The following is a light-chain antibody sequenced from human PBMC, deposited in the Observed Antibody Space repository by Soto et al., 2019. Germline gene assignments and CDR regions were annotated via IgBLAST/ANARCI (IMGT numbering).Light chain of an antibody. CDR3: LQYDDWHRT. Sequence: EIVMTQSPAILSVSPGDRATLSCRAGQSVSNNLAWYQQKPGQTPRLVIYGASNRATGVPARFSGSGSGTDFTLTISSLQSEDFAVYYCLQYDDWHRTFGQGTKVDIK. CDR1: QSVSNN. V-gene: IGKV3-15*01. J-gene: IGKJ1*01. CDR2: GAS.